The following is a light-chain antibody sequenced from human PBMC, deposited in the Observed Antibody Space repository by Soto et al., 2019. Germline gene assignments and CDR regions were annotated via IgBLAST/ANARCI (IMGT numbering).Light chain of an antibody. V-gene: IGLV2-14*01. J-gene: IGLJ2*01. CDR1: SSDVGGYNY. CDR3: SSYTSSSTLV. CDR2: DVS. Sequence: QSALTQPASVSGSPEQSITISCTGTSSDVGGYNYVSWYQQHPGKAPKLMIYDVSNQPSGVSNRFSGSKSGNTASLTISGLQAEDEADYYCSSYTSSSTLVFGGGTKLTVL.